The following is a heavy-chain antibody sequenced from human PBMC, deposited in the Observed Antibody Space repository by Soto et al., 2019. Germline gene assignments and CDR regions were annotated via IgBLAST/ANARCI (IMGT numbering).Heavy chain of an antibody. CDR3: VALSIGVGATAPNLDY. J-gene: IGHJ4*02. CDR1: GFTFSSYA. CDR2: ISYDGSNK. Sequence: GGSLRLSCAASGFTFSSYAMHWVRQAPGKGLEWVAVISYDGSNKYYADSVKGRFTISRDNSKNTLYLQMNSLRAEDTAVYYCVALSIGVGATAPNLDYWGQGTLVTVYS. D-gene: IGHD1-26*01. V-gene: IGHV3-30-3*01.